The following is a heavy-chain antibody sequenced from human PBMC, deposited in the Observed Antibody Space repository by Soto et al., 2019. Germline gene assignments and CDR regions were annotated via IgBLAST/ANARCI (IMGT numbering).Heavy chain of an antibody. V-gene: IGHV4-34*01. J-gene: IGHJ6*02. CDR1: GGSFSGYY. CDR2: INHSGST. CDR3: ARDTTVTKGGYYYGMDV. Sequence: TLSLTCAFYGGSFSGYYWSWIRQPPGKGLEWIGEINHSGSTNYNPSLKSRVTISVDTSKNQFSLKLSSVTAADTAVYYCARDTTVTKGGYYYGMDVWGQGTTVTVSS. D-gene: IGHD4-4*01.